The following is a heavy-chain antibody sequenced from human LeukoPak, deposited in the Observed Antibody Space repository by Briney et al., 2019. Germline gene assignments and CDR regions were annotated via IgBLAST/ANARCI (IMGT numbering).Heavy chain of an antibody. CDR2: ISSSSSYT. CDR3: ARDRPGYSGYDVHYFDY. J-gene: IGHJ4*02. D-gene: IGHD5-12*01. Sequence: GGSLRLSCAASGFTFSDYYMSWIRQAPGKGLEWVSYISSSSSYTNYADSVKGRFTTSRDNAKNSLYLQMNSLRAEDTAVYYCARDRPGYSGYDVHYFDYWGQGTLVTVSS. V-gene: IGHV3-11*06. CDR1: GFTFSDYY.